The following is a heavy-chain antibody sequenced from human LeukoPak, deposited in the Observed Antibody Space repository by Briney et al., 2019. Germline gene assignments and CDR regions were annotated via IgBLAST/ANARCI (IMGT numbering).Heavy chain of an antibody. J-gene: IGHJ4*02. Sequence: QTGGSLGLSCAASGFIFSSYWMAWVRQAPGKGLEWVANIKEDGSDKNYVDSVKGRFTISRDNAKNSLYLQMNSLRAEDTAVYYCARDAGYGYDRFDYWGQGTQVTVSS. D-gene: IGHD5-18*01. CDR2: IKEDGSDK. CDR1: GFIFSSYW. V-gene: IGHV3-7*01. CDR3: ARDAGYGYDRFDY.